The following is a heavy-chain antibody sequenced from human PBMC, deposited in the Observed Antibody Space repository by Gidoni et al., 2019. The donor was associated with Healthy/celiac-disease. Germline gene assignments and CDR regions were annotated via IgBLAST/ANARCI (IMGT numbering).Heavy chain of an antibody. CDR1: GFTCSSYS. CDR3: ARGGYYDSSGYTG. Sequence: EVQLVESGGGLVQPGGSLRLSCAASGFTCSSYSMNWVRQAPGKGREWVSYISSCSSTIYYADSVKGRFTISRDNAKNSLYLQMNSLRDEDTAVYYCARGGYYDSSGYTGWGQGTLVTVSS. V-gene: IGHV3-48*02. CDR2: ISSCSSTI. J-gene: IGHJ4*02. D-gene: IGHD3-22*01.